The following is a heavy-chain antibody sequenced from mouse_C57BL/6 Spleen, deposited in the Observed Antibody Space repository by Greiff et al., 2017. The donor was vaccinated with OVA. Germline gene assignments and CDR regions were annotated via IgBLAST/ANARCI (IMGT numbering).Heavy chain of an antibody. J-gene: IGHJ3*01. Sequence: EVQLVESGGGLVKPGGSLKLSCAASGFTFSDYGMHWVRQAPEKGLEWVAYISSGSSTIYYADTVQGRFTISRDNAKNTLFLQMTSLRSEDTAMYYCAKETAQATSPVYWGQGTLVTVSA. V-gene: IGHV5-17*01. CDR1: GFTFSDYG. D-gene: IGHD3-2*02. CDR2: ISSGSSTI. CDR3: AKETAQATSPVY.